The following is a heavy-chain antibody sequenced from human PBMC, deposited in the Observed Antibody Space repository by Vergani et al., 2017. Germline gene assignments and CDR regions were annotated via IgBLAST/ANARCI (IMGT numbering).Heavy chain of an antibody. CDR3: ARDHGFIALDAFDI. J-gene: IGHJ3*02. CDR2: ISSSSSTI. Sequence: EVQLVESGGGLVQPGGSLRLSCAASGFTFSSYSMNWVRQAPGKGLEWVSYISSSSSTIYYADSVKGRFTISRDNAKNSLYLQMNSLRAEDTAVYYCARDHGFIALDAFDIWGQGTMVTVSS. D-gene: IGHD6-13*01. CDR1: GFTFSSYS. V-gene: IGHV3-48*01.